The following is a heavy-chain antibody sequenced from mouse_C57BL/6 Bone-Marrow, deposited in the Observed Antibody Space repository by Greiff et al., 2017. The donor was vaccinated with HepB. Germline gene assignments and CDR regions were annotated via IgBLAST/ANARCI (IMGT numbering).Heavy chain of an antibody. J-gene: IGHJ2*01. CDR1: GYAFSSSW. D-gene: IGHD1-1*01. CDR3: AIPTVVADFDY. V-gene: IGHV1-82*01. CDR2: IYPGDGDT. Sequence: QVQLQQSGPELVKPGASVKISCKASGYAFSSSWMNWVKQRPGKGLEWIGRIYPGDGDTNYNGKFKGKATLTADKSSSTAYMQLSSLTSEDSAVYCCAIPTVVADFDYWGQGTTLTVSS.